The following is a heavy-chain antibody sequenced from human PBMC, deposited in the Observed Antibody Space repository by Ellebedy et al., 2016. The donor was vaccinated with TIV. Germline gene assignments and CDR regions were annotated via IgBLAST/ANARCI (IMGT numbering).Heavy chain of an antibody. J-gene: IGHJ5*02. CDR3: ARGVCGSACYQDANWFDP. Sequence: GESLKISCAASGFTVSSNYMSWVRQAPGKGLQWVSVIYSGGSKYYADSVKGRFTISRDNSKNTLYLQMNSLRVEDTAVYYCARGVCGSACYQDANWFDPWGQGTLVTVSS. V-gene: IGHV3-66*01. CDR1: GFTVSSNY. CDR2: IYSGGSK. D-gene: IGHD2-21*02.